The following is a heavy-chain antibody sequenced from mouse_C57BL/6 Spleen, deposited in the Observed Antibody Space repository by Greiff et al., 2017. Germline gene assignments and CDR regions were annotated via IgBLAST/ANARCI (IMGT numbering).Heavy chain of an antibody. V-gene: IGHV5-17*01. J-gene: IGHJ2*01. CDR2: ISSGSSTF. Sequence: EVKLVESGGGLVKPGGSLKLSCAASGFTFSDYGMHWVRQAPEKGLEWVAYISSGSSTFYYADTVKGRFTIARDNAKNTLVLQMTSLRSEDTAMYYCARRVGYYFDYWGQGTTLTVSS. D-gene: IGHD1-1*02. CDR1: GFTFSDYG. CDR3: ARRVGYYFDY.